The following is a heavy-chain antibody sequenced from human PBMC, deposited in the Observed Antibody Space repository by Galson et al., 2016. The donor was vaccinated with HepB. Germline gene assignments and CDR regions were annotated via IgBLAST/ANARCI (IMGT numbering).Heavy chain of an antibody. CDR2: ISYDGTNK. V-gene: IGHV3-30-3*01. CDR1: GFTFSSYF. CDR3: AREPGYLHAFDI. J-gene: IGHJ3*02. D-gene: IGHD2-15*01. Sequence: LRLSCAVSGFTFSSYFMHWVRQAPGKGLEWVAIISYDGTNKYYADSVKGRFTISRDNSKNTLYLQMNSLRAEDTAVYYCAREPGYLHAFDIWGQGTMVTVSS.